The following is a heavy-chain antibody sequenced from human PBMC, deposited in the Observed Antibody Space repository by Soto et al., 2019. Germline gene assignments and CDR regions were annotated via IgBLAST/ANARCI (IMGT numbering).Heavy chain of an antibody. Sequence: EASVKVSCKASGGTFSSYAISWVRQAPGQGLEWMGGIIPIFGTANCAQKFQGRVTITADESTSTAYMELSRLRSEDTAVYYCARDHKTSRYCSGGSCYGPYYYYGMDVWGQGTTVTVSS. CDR2: IIPIFGTA. J-gene: IGHJ6*02. CDR1: GGTFSSYA. D-gene: IGHD2-15*01. CDR3: ARDHKTSRYCSGGSCYGPYYYYGMDV. V-gene: IGHV1-69*13.